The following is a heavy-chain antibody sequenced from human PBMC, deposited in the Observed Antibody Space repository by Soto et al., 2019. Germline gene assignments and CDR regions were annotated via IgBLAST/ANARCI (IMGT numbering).Heavy chain of an antibody. D-gene: IGHD3-16*01. Sequence: GGSLRLSCAASGFSFSSDGMSWVRQAPGKGLEWVSAISASGGSTYYVDSVKGRFTISRDNSKNMLFLQMNSLRAEDTAVYYCAERKLYDCCCPYRLDVRGQGTTVTVSS. V-gene: IGHV3-23*01. CDR2: ISASGGST. J-gene: IGHJ6*02. CDR3: AERKLYDCCCPYRLDV. CDR1: GFSFSSDG.